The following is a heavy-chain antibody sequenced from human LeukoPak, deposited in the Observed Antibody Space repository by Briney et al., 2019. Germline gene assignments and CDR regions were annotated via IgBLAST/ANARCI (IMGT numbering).Heavy chain of an antibody. Sequence: PGGSLRLSCAASGFTFSSYSMNWVRQAPGKGLEWVSYISSSSSTIYYAVSVKGRFTISRDNAKNSLYLQMNSLRAEDTAVYYCARQGDYDFWSGYYGGYFDYWGQGTLVTVSS. V-gene: IGHV3-48*04. D-gene: IGHD3-3*01. CDR1: GFTFSSYS. CDR3: ARQGDYDFWSGYYGGYFDY. J-gene: IGHJ4*02. CDR2: ISSSSSTI.